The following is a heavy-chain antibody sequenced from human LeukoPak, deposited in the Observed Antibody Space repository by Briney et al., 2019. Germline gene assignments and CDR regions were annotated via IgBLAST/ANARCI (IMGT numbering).Heavy chain of an antibody. CDR3: AKDKGWGYSAYDCYGMDV. CDR1: GFTFSSYA. V-gene: IGHV3-23*01. J-gene: IGHJ6*02. Sequence: GGSLRLSCAASGFTFSSYAMSWVRQAPGKGLEWVSAISGSGSSTYYADSVKGRFTISRDNSKNTLYLQMNSLRAEDTAVYYCAKDKGWGYSAYDCYGMDVWGQGTTVTVSS. D-gene: IGHD1-26*01. CDR2: ISGSGSST.